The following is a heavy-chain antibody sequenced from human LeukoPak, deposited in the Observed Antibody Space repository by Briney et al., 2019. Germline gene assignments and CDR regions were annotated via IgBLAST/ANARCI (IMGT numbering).Heavy chain of an antibody. D-gene: IGHD5-18*01. J-gene: IGHJ6*02. CDR1: GFTFSSYA. V-gene: IGHV3-30-3*01. Sequence: GGSLRLSCAASGFTFSSYAMHWVRQAPGKGLEWVAVISYDGSNNYYADSVKGRFTISRDNSKNTLYLQMNSLRAEDTAVYYCARDNGYSYGYSYYYYGMDVWGQGTTVTVSS. CDR3: ARDNGYSYGYSYYYYGMDV. CDR2: ISYDGSNN.